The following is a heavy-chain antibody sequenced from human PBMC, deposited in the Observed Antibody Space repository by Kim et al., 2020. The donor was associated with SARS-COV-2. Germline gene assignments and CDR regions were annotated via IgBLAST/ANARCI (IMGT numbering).Heavy chain of an antibody. CDR2: ITAYSGNT. D-gene: IGHD2-2*01. V-gene: IGHV1-18*01. J-gene: IGHJ4*02. CDR3: ARVVVPAASAAFDY. CDR1: GYTFTNYG. Sequence: ASVKVSCKAHGYTFTNYGISWVRQAPGQGLEWMGWITAYSGNTNYAQKLQGRVTMTTDTSTSTAYMELRRLRSDDTAVYYCARVVVPAASAAFDYWGQGTLVTVSS.